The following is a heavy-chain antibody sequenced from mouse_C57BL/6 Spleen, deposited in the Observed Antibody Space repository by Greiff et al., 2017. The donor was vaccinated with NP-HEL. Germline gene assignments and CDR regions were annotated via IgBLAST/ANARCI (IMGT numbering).Heavy chain of an antibody. J-gene: IGHJ4*01. CDR2: IYPGDGDT. D-gene: IGHD1-1*01. Sequence: VKVVDSGPELVKPGASVKISCKASGYAFSSSWMNWVKQRPGKGLEWIGRIYPGDGDTNYNGKFKGKATLTADKSSSTAYKQLSSLTSEDTTVYFWARYDYGSSYGYAMDYWGQGTSVTVSS. CDR3: ARYDYGSSYGYAMDY. V-gene: IGHV1-82*01. CDR1: GYAFSSSW.